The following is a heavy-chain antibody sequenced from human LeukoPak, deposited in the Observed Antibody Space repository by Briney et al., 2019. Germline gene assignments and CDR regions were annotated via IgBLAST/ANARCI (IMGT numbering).Heavy chain of an antibody. CDR3: ASGGSERRFDY. J-gene: IGHJ4*02. CDR2: VIPIFGTA. Sequence: SVKVSCKASGGTFSSYAISWVRQAPGQGLEWMGGVIPIFGTANYAQKFQGRVTITTDESTSTAYMELSSLRSEDTAVYYCASGGSERRFDYWGQGTLVTVSS. V-gene: IGHV1-69*05. CDR1: GGTFSSYA. D-gene: IGHD3-10*01.